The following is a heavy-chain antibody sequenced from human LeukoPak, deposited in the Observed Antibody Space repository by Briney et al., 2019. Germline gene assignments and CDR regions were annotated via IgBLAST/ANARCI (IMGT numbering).Heavy chain of an antibody. J-gene: IGHJ6*04. CDR1: GGSVSSGSYY. V-gene: IGHV4-61*01. Sequence: SETLSLTCTVSGGSVSSGSYYWGWIRQPPGKGLEWIGYIYYSGSTNYNPSLKSRVTISVDTSKNQFSLKLSSVTAADTAVYYCARGGPPHPYCSGGSCYYYYGMDVWGKGTTVTVSS. CDR3: ARGGPPHPYCSGGSCYYYYGMDV. CDR2: IYYSGST. D-gene: IGHD2-15*01.